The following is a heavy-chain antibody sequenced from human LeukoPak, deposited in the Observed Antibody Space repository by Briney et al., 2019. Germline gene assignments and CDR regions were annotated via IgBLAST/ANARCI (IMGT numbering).Heavy chain of an antibody. CDR3: ASSRELPFFDY. J-gene: IGHJ4*02. V-gene: IGHV4-39*01. CDR1: GGSISTGGYY. CDR2: IYYSGST. Sequence: SQTLSLTCTVSGGSISTGGYYWSWIRQPPGKGLEWIGSIYYSGSTYYNPSLKSRVTISVDTSKNQFSLKLSSVTAADTAVYYCASSRELPFFDYWGQGTLVTVSS. D-gene: IGHD1-26*01.